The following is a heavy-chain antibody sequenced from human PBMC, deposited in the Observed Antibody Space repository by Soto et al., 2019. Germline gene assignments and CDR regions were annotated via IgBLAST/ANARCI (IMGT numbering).Heavy chain of an antibody. Sequence: EVQLVESGGGLVQPGGSLRLSCAASGFTFSSSWMNWVRQAPGKGLEWVAGIKEDGSEKYYVDIVKGRFTISRDNVENSLYLQMNSLRGEDSAVYFCARDRGYSSYDYWGLGTLVTFSS. CDR3: ARDRGYSSYDY. D-gene: IGHD5-18*01. V-gene: IGHV3-7*01. CDR1: GFTFSSSW. J-gene: IGHJ4*02. CDR2: IKEDGSEK.